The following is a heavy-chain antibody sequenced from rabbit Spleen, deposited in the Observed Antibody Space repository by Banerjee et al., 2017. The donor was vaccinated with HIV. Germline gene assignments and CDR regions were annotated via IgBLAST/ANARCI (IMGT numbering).Heavy chain of an antibody. V-gene: IGHV1S47*01. CDR3: VRGASSSGYYNL. CDR1: GFDFSSYG. J-gene: IGHJ4*01. CDR2: IDPVFGST. D-gene: IGHD1-1*01. Sequence: QEQLVESGGGLVQPGGSLKLSCKASGFDFSSYGVSWVRQAPGKGLEWIGYIDPVFGSTYYASWVNGRFTISSHNAQNTLHLQLNSLTAADTATYFCVRGASSSGYYNLWGPGTLVTVS.